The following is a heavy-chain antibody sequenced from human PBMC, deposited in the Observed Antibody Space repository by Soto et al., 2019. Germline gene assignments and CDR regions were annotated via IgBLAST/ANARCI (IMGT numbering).Heavy chain of an antibody. CDR2: IIPIFGTA. D-gene: IGHD2-15*01. CDR1: GGTFSSYA. J-gene: IGHJ6*02. Sequence: SVKVSCKASGGTFSSYAISWVRQAPGQGLEWMGGIIPIFGTANYAQKFQGRVTITADESTSTAYMELSSLRSEDTAVYYCARDPDVVVAATQIKYYYYGMDVWGQGTTVTVSS. CDR3: ARDPDVVVAATQIKYYYYGMDV. V-gene: IGHV1-69*13.